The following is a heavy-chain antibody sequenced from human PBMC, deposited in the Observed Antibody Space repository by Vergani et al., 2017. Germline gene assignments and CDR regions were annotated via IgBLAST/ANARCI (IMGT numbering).Heavy chain of an antibody. CDR2: INHSGST. J-gene: IGHJ2*01. CDR1: GGSFSGYY. V-gene: IGHV4-34*01. Sequence: QVQLQQWGAGLLKPSETLSLTCAVYGGSFSGYYWSWIRQPPGKGLEWIGEINHSGSTNYNPSLKSRVTISVDTSKNQFSLTLSSVTAADTAVYYCARGLLPGPRLRFPQGYWYFDRWGRGTLVTVSS. CDR3: ARGLLPGPRLRFPQGYWYFDR. D-gene: IGHD3-3*01.